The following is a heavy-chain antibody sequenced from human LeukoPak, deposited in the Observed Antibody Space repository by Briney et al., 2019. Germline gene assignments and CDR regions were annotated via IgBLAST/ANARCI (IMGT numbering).Heavy chain of an antibody. V-gene: IGHV1-69*04. J-gene: IGHJ4*02. CDR2: IFPILGIA. CDR1: VGTFSRYA. D-gene: IGHD6-6*01. CDR3: VREVLSIAARQSFKFNY. Sequence: SVKVSCMPSVGTFSRYAICWVRPAPGQGLGWVGTIFPILGIANNTQTFQGGVTLTPDKSPSTAYMWLSILRYQSTALFYSVREVLSIAARQSFKFNYWGQGTLVTVSS.